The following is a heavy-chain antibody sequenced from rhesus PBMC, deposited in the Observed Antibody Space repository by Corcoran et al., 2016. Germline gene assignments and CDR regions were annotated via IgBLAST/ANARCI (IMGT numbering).Heavy chain of an antibody. J-gene: IGHJ4*01. D-gene: IGHD4-29*01. Sequence: QVQLVQSGAEVKKPGSSVTVSCWTSVYTFTDSYITWVRQAPGQGLEWMEEINTKTGGADFAQKFQGRITMTRETSTSTADMKLTSLTSEDTAIYYCIRGGYGTVVDYWGQGVLVTVSS. V-gene: IGHV1-138*01. CDR1: VYTFTDSY. CDR3: IRGGYGTVVDY. CDR2: INTKTGGA.